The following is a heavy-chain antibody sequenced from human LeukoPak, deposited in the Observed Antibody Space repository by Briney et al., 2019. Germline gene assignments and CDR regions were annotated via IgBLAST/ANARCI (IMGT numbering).Heavy chain of an antibody. V-gene: IGHV3-21*01. CDR3: AREVYCSHTTCYYFDY. CDR1: GFTSSSYS. CDR2: ISDSSRYI. J-gene: IGHJ4*02. Sequence: GGTLRLSCAAYGFTSSSYSMNWVRQAPGKGLEWVSSISDSSRYIFYADSVKGRFTISRDNAKNSLYLQMNSLRAEDTAVYYCAREVYCSHTTCYYFDYWGLRTLVTVSS. D-gene: IGHD2/OR15-2a*01.